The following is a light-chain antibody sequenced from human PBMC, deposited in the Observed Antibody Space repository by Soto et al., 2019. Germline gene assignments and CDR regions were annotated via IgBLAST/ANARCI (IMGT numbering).Light chain of an antibody. CDR1: LSISSY. CDR2: GAS. J-gene: IGKJ5*01. V-gene: IGKV1-39*01. Sequence: QVTQCTSSLSASVGDRVSISCRASLSISSYLNWYQQKPGKAPKLLIYGASGLQRGVPSRFSGVGSGTDFTLTISSLQPEDFAAYYCQQSYSTPHAVGQGTRLEIK. CDR3: QQSYSTPHA.